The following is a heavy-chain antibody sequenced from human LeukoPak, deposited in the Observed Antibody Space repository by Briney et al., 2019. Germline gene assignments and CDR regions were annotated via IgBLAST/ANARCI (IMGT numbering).Heavy chain of an antibody. CDR3: ARVGPGYSSSSHSYYMDV. D-gene: IGHD6-6*01. J-gene: IGHJ6*03. V-gene: IGHV3-11*04. CDR2: ISSSGSTI. CDR1: GFTFSDYY. Sequence: GGSLRLSCAASGFTFSDYYMSWIRQAPGKGVEWVSYISSSGSTIYYADSVKGRFTISRDNAKNSLYLQMNSLRAEYTAVYYCARVGPGYSSSSHSYYMDVWGKGTTVTVSS.